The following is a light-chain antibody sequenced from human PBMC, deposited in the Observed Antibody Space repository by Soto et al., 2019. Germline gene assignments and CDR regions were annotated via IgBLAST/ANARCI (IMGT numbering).Light chain of an antibody. CDR3: QQYNGNLYS. CDR1: HSVSSW. J-gene: IGKJ2*03. CDR2: DAS. V-gene: IGKV1-5*01. Sequence: DIQMTQSPSALSASVGDRVTITCRASHSVSSWLAWYQQKPGKAPKLLIYDASSLENEVSSRFSGSGSATEFTLTISNLPPEDSATYFCQQYNGNLYSFGQGTKLEIK.